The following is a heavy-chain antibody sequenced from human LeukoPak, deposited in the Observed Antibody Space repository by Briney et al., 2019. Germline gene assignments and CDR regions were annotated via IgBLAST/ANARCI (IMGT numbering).Heavy chain of an antibody. CDR3: ARDGLAYCGGDCFSS. V-gene: IGHV1-2*02. J-gene: IGHJ4*02. CDR1: GYTFTGYY. CDR2: INPNSGGT. Sequence: ASVKVSCKASGYTFTGYYMYWVRQAPGQGLEWMGWINPNSGGTNYAQKFQGRVTMTRDTSISTAYMELSRLRSDDTAVYYCARDGLAYCGGDCFSSWGQGTLVTVFS. D-gene: IGHD2-21*01.